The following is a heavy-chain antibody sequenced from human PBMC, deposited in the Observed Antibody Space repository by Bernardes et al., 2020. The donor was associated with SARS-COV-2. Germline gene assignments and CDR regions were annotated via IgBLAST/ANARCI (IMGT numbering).Heavy chain of an antibody. D-gene: IGHD1-1*01. J-gene: IGHJ4*02. Sequence: GKGREWVAVISGSGGRTNYTDSVKGRFTISRDNSKNTLFLQMNSLRAEDTAVYYCAKPGTDYWGQGTLVTVSS. CDR3: AKPGTDY. CDR2: ISGSGGRT. V-gene: IGHV3-23*01.